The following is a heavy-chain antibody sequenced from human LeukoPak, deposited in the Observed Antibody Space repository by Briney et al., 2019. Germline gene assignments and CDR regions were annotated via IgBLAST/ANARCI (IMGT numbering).Heavy chain of an antibody. CDR1: GYTFTSYG. J-gene: IGHJ6*02. Sequence: ASVKVSCKASGYTFTSYGISWVRQAPGQGLEWMGWISAYNGNTNYAQKLQGRVTMTTDTSTSTAYMELRSLRSDDTAVYHCARDGNDYGDYSYYYGMDVWGQGTTVTVSS. CDR3: ARDGNDYGDYSYYYGMDV. V-gene: IGHV1-18*01. CDR2: ISAYNGNT. D-gene: IGHD4-17*01.